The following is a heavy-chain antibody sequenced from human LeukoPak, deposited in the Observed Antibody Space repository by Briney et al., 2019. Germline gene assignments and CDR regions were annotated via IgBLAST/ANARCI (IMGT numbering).Heavy chain of an antibody. V-gene: IGHV3-21*01. J-gene: IGHJ6*04. CDR3: AELGITMIGGV. CDR2: ISSSSSYI. Sequence: GGSLRLSCAASGFTFNNYNMIWVRQAPGKGLEWVSSISSSSSYIYYADSVKGRFTISRDNARNSLYLQMNSLRAEDTAVYYCAELGITMIGGVWGKGTTVTISS. CDR1: GFTFNNYN. D-gene: IGHD3-10*02.